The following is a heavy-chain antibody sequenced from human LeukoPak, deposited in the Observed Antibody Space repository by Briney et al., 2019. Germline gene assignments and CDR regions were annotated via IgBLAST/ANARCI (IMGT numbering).Heavy chain of an antibody. CDR2: ISGSGGSI. V-gene: IGHV3-23*01. D-gene: IGHD3-9*01. CDR1: GFPFRSYA. J-gene: IGHJ4*02. CDR3: AKVGADRALRYPDWSIWE. Sequence: GGSLRLSCTASGFPFRSYAMSWVRLAPGKGLEWVSGISGSGGSIYYADSVKGRFTISRDNSKNTLYLQMNSLRAGDTAVYYCAKVGADRALRYPDWSIWEWGQGTLVSVSS.